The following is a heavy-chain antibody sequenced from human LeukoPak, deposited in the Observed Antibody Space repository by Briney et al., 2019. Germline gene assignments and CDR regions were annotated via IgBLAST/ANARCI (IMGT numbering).Heavy chain of an antibody. CDR1: GYTFTSYY. CDR2: INPSGGST. D-gene: IGHD1-14*01. Sequence: ASVKVSCKASGYTFTSYYMHWVRQAPGQGLEWVGIINPSGGSTSYAQKFQGRVTMTRDTSTSTVYMELSSLRAEDTAVYYCATSRNWANDYWGQGTLVTVSS. V-gene: IGHV1-46*01. J-gene: IGHJ4*02. CDR3: ATSRNWANDY.